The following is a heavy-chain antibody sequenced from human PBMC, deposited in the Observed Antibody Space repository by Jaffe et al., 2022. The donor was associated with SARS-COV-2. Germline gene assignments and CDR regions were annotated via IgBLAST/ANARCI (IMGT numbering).Heavy chain of an antibody. J-gene: IGHJ4*02. CDR3: ARKVGAKYPPDY. CDR1: GYSFTSYW. Sequence: EVQLVQSGVEMKKPGESLKISCKGSGYSFTSYWIGWVRQMPGEGLEWMGIIFPGNSETRYSPSFQGQVTISVDKSISTAYLHWSSLQASDTAMYYCARKVGAKYPPDYWGQGTLVTVSS. V-gene: IGHV5-51*01. D-gene: IGHD1-26*01. CDR2: IFPGNSET.